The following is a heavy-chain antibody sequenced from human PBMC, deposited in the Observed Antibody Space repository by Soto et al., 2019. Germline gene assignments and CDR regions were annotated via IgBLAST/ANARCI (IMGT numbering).Heavy chain of an antibody. CDR2: INHSGST. Sequence: SETLSLTCAVYGGSFSGYYWSWIRQPPGKGLEWIGEINHSGSTNYNPSLKSRVTISVDTSKNQFSLKLSSVTAADTAVYYCARGYIWGIYRSWDQSYYYYYQAVWGRGTTVTVSS. CDR3: ARGYIWGIYRSWDQSYYYYYQAV. CDR1: GGSFSGYY. J-gene: IGHJ6*03. V-gene: IGHV4-34*01. D-gene: IGHD3-16*02.